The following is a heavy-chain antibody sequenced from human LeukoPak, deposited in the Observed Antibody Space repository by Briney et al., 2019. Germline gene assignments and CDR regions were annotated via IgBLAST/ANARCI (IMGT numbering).Heavy chain of an antibody. V-gene: IGHV1-46*01. CDR1: GYTFTSYY. D-gene: IGHD6-19*01. CDR2: INPSGGST. Sequence: GASVKVSCKASGYTFTSYYMHWVRQAPGQGLEWMGIINPSGGSTSYAQKFQGRVTMTRDMSTSTVYMELSSLRSEDTAVYYCARVRSVDTVAADAFDIWGQGTMVTVSS. J-gene: IGHJ3*02. CDR3: ARVRSVDTVAADAFDI.